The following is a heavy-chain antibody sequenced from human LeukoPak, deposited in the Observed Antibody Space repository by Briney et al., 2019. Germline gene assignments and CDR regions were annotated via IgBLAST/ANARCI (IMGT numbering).Heavy chain of an antibody. CDR2: INPNSGGT. D-gene: IGHD3-10*01. Sequence: ASVKVSCKASGYIFTDHFMQWVRHAPGQGPEWMEWINPNSGGTSYAQKFKGRVTMTRDTSISTVYMELSRLGSDDTAVYYCARDYELGTPGSAYEFFDYWGQGTLVTVSS. CDR1: GYIFTDHF. V-gene: IGHV1-2*02. CDR3: ARDYELGTPGSAYEFFDY. J-gene: IGHJ4*02.